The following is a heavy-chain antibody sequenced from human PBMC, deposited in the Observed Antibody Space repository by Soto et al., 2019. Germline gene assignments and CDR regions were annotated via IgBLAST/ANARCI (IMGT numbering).Heavy chain of an antibody. V-gene: IGHV4-31*01. CDR2: INYRGTT. Sequence: QVQLQESGPGLVKPSQTLSLTCTVSGGSIIDGQTYLNWIRQHPERGLECMGYINYRGTTNYSPALKSLLLISVDTSKNQFSLTLTSVTAADTAVYYCARDAPGVAPFWGQGTLVTVSS. J-gene: IGHJ4*02. CDR1: GGSIIDGQTY. D-gene: IGHD2-15*01. CDR3: ARDAPGVAPF.